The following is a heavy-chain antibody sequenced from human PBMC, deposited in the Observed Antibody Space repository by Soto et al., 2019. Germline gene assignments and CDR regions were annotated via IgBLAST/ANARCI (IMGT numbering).Heavy chain of an antibody. CDR2: ISGSGGST. Sequence: GGSLRLSCAASGFTFGSYAMSWVGQGPGKGLEWVSAISGSGGSTYYADSVKGRFTISRDNSKNTLYLQMNSLRAEDTAVYYCAKELRAATTRPRYYFDYWGQGTLVTVSS. J-gene: IGHJ4*02. CDR3: AKELRAATTRPRYYFDY. CDR1: GFTFGSYA. D-gene: IGHD2-15*01. V-gene: IGHV3-23*01.